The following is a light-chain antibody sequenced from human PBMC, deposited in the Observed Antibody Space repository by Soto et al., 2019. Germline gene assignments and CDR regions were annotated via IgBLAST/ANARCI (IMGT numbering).Light chain of an antibody. V-gene: IGKV1-5*03. CDR2: KAS. CDR1: QTIIIW. Sequence: IHMTHSPSTLAGSVLYRVTITSLSIQTIIIWLCFYHRKPGKAPKLLGYKASTLKSGVPSRFSGSGSGTEFTLTISRLQPEDFATYYCLQHSDYTWTFGQGTKVDIK. CDR3: LQHSDYTWT. J-gene: IGKJ1*01.